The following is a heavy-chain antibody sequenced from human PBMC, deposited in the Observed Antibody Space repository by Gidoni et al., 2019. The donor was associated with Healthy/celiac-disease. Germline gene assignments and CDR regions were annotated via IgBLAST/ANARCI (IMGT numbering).Heavy chain of an antibody. J-gene: IGHJ4*02. CDR1: GGSISSSTW. Sequence: QVQLQESGPGLVKPSGTLSLTCAVSGGSISSSTWWSWVRQPPGKGLEWIGEIYHSGSTNYNPSLKSRVTISVDKSKNQFSLKLSSVTAADTAVYYCARAKGYGSGSHNFDYWGQGTLVTVSS. CDR3: ARAKGYGSGSHNFDY. CDR2: IYHSGST. D-gene: IGHD3-10*01. V-gene: IGHV4-4*02.